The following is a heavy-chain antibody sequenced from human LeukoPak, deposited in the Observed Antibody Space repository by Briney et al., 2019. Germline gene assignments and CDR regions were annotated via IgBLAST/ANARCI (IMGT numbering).Heavy chain of an antibody. CDR2: ITYNGGST. D-gene: IGHD3-22*01. Sequence: GSLRLSCAASGFTFSGYAMSWVRQAPGKGLEWVSAITYNGGSTYYADSVKGRFTISRDNSKNTLYLQMNSLRAEDTAVYNCAKQRGDSSGAGDYWGQGTPVTVSS. V-gene: IGHV3-23*01. CDR1: GFTFSGYA. CDR3: AKQRGDSSGAGDY. J-gene: IGHJ4*02.